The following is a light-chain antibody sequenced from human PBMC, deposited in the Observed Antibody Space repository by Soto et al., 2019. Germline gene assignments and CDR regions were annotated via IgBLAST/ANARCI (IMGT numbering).Light chain of an antibody. CDR2: DVS. V-gene: IGKV3-11*01. CDR1: QSVSSN. CDR3: QHHSNWPFT. J-gene: IGKJ4*01. Sequence: EIVLTQSPATLSLSPGERATLSCRASQSVSSNLAWYQQKPGQAPRLLIHDVSNRATGIPARFSGSGSATGSTLTISSLQPEAGVVDYCQHHSNWPFTFGGGTQVEIK.